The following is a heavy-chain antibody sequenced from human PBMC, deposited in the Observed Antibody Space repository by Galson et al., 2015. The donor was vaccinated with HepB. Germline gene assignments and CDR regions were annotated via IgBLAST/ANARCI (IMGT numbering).Heavy chain of an antibody. D-gene: IGHD3-22*01. V-gene: IGHV1-69*06. CDR1: GGTFSSYA. J-gene: IGHJ4*02. Sequence: CKASGGTFSSYAISWVRQAPGQGLEWMGGIIPIFGTANYAQKFQGRVTITADKSTSTAYMELSSLRSEDTAVYYCARSDHYYDSSGYHYWGQGTLVTVSS. CDR3: ARSDHYYDSSGYHY. CDR2: IIPIFGTA.